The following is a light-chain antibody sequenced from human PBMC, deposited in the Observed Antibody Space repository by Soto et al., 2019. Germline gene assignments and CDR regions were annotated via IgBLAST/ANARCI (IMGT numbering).Light chain of an antibody. CDR1: QRVSTNS. CDR3: QQYGSSPPT. CDR2: GAS. Sequence: EMVLTQSPGTLSLSPGERATLSCRASQRVSTNSLAWYQRKPGQAPRLLIYGASSRATGIPDRFSGSGSGTDFTLTITRLEPEDFAVYYCQQYGSSPPTFGQGTKVEIK. V-gene: IGKV3-20*01. J-gene: IGKJ1*01.